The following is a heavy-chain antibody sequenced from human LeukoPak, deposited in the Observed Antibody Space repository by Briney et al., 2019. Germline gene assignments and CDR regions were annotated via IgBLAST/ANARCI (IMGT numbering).Heavy chain of an antibody. Sequence: PGGSLRLSCAASGFTFSSYGMSWVRQAPGKGLEWVSAISGSGGSTYYADSVKGRFTIPRDNSKNTLYLQMNSLRAEDTAVYYCAKVVGGATSPDYWGQGTLVTVSS. D-gene: IGHD1-26*01. J-gene: IGHJ4*02. CDR1: GFTFSSYG. CDR3: AKVVGGATSPDY. V-gene: IGHV3-23*01. CDR2: ISGSGGST.